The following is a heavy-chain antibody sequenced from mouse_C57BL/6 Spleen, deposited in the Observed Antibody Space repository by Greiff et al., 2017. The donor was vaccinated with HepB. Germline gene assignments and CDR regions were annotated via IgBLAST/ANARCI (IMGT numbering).Heavy chain of an antibody. CDR1: GFTFSDYG. J-gene: IGHJ4*01. CDR3: AKESSGYYAMDD. Sequence: EVHLVESGGGLVKPGGSLKLSCAASGFTFSDYGMHWVRQAPEKGLEWVAYISSGSSTIYYEDKVKGRFTISRDNAKNNLFLQMTSLRSEDTAMYYCAKESSGYYAMDDWGQGTSVTVSS. D-gene: IGHD3-2*02. V-gene: IGHV5-17*01. CDR2: ISSGSSTI.